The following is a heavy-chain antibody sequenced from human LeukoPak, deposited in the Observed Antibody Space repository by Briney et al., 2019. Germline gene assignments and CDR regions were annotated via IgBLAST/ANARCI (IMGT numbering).Heavy chain of an antibody. Sequence: SETLSLTCTVSGFSINNGYYWGWIRQPPGKGLEWIGSIYHSGSTYYKPSLKSRVTISVDTSKNPFSLKLSSVTAADTAVYYCARVLAWFDPWGQGTLVTVSS. CDR1: GFSINNGYY. CDR3: ARVLAWFDP. D-gene: IGHD3-3*01. CDR2: IYHSGST. J-gene: IGHJ5*02. V-gene: IGHV4-38-2*02.